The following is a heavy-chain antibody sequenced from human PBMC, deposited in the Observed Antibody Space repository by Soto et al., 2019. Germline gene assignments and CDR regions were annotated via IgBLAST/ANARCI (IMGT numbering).Heavy chain of an antibody. D-gene: IGHD6-13*01. V-gene: IGHV4-59*08. Sequence: SETLSLTCTVSGGSISSYYWSWIRQPPGKGLERIGYIYYSGSTHYNPSLKSRVTISVDTSKNQFSLKLSSVTAADTAVYYCARRSVGIVATTENIAAAGPSPRLYYDYMDVWGKGTTVTVSS. CDR3: ARRSVGIVATTENIAAAGPSPRLYYDYMDV. CDR2: IYYSGST. CDR1: GGSISSYY. J-gene: IGHJ6*03.